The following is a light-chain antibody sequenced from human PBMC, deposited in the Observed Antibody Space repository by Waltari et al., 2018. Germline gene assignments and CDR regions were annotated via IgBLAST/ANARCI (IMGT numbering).Light chain of an antibody. V-gene: IGKV4-1*01. Sequence: DIVMTQSPDSLAVSLGERATINCKSSQSVLYSSNNKNYLAWYQQKPGQPPKLFICWASIRESGVPDRFSGSGSGTDFTLTISSLQAEDVAVYYCQQYYSTPPTFGQGTKVEIK. J-gene: IGKJ1*01. CDR2: WAS. CDR3: QQYYSTPPT. CDR1: QSVLYSSNNKNY.